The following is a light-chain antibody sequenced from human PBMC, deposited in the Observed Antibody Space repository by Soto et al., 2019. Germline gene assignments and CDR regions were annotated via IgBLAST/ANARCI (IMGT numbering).Light chain of an antibody. CDR2: GAS. Sequence: EIVMTQSPATLSVSPGEGATVSCRASQTVSSNLAWYQQKPGQAPRLLIYGASTRATGIPGSFSGSGSGTEFTLTISSLQSEDFAVYYCQQYNNWPGTFGQGTKVQVK. V-gene: IGKV3-15*01. CDR3: QQYNNWPGT. CDR1: QTVSSN. J-gene: IGKJ1*01.